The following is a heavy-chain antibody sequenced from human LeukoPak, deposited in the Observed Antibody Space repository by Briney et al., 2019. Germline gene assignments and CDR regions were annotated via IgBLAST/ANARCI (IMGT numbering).Heavy chain of an antibody. D-gene: IGHD3-22*01. J-gene: IGHJ4*02. V-gene: IGHV3-9*01. CDR2: ISWNSGSI. Sequence: GGSLRLSCAASGFTFDDYAMHWVRQAPGEGLEWVSGISWNSGSIGYADSVKGRFTISRDNAKNSLYLQMNSLRAEDTALYYCAKGGYYDSSGYYYGPGGFDYWGQGTLVTVSS. CDR1: GFTFDDYA. CDR3: AKGGYYDSSGYYYGPGGFDY.